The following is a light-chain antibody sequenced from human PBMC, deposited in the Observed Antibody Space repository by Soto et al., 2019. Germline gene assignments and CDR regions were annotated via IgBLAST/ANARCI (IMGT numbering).Light chain of an antibody. CDR1: ESLLHIYGKIY. CDR3: RQTVQLPIA. CDR2: QLS. V-gene: IGKV2D-29*01. Sequence: IVMTQTPLSLSVALGQPAANSCKFSESLLHIYGKIYLCWYLQQRGQPPHLLIYQLSNRFSGVQDKFSVSGSGTDFTLKIVREESEDVLVYYSRQTVQLPIAFGKGHHLGL. J-gene: IGKJ5*01.